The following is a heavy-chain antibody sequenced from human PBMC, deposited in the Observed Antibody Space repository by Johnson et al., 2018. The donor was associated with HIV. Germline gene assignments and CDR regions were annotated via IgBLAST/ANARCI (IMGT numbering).Heavy chain of an antibody. CDR3: AREALDGPGDDAFDI. CDR1: GFTFSNYA. D-gene: IGHD5-24*01. V-gene: IGHV3-20*04. CDR2: IHWNGGST. J-gene: IGHJ3*02. Sequence: VLLVESGGGVVQPGGSLRLSCATSGFTFSNYAMHWVRQAPGKGLEWVSGIHWNGGSTGYSDSVTRRFTISRDNAKNFLYLQMNSLRAEDTALYYCAREALDGPGDDAFDIWGQGTMVTVSS.